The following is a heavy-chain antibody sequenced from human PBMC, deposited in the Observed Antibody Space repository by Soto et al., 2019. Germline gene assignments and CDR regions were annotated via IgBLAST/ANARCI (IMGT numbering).Heavy chain of an antibody. Sequence: QVHLEESGGGLVKPGGSLRLSCTASGFIFSDYYMSWIRQAPGKGLEWVSDISNSGRITHHADSVEGRFTISRDNAKDSLYLQMNSLRPEDTAMHYFAGDDGGGGLTLEYWGQGTLVTVSP. CDR3: AGDDGGGGLTLEY. V-gene: IGHV3-11*01. CDR2: ISNSGRIT. J-gene: IGHJ4*02. CDR1: GFIFSDYY. D-gene: IGHD3-16*01.